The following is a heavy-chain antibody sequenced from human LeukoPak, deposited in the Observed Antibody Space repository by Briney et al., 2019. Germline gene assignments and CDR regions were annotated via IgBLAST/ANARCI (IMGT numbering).Heavy chain of an antibody. CDR3: AKGGVPVVSPAVN. Sequence: GGSLRLSCAASGFTFSSYAMHWVRQAPGKGLEWVAVISYDGSNKYYADSVKGRFTISRDNSKNTLYLQMNSLRAEDTAVYYCAKGGVPVVSPAVNWGQGALVTVSS. J-gene: IGHJ4*02. V-gene: IGHV3-30-3*01. CDR2: ISYDGSNK. D-gene: IGHD2-2*01. CDR1: GFTFSSYA.